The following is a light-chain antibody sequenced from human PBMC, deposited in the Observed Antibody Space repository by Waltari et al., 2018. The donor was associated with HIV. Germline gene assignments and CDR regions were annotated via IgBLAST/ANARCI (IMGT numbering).Light chain of an antibody. J-gene: IGLJ3*02. V-gene: IGLV2-14*02. CDR1: GNGIHTYQL. CDR3: SSYRNNYVLV. Sequence: QSALTQPASVSGSPGQSITISCTGIGNGIHTYQLVSWYQQQPAKAPQLIIYDVDTRPSGVSYRFSGSKSGNTASLTISGLQAEDEAYYYCSSYRNNYVLVFGGGTKLTVL. CDR2: DVD.